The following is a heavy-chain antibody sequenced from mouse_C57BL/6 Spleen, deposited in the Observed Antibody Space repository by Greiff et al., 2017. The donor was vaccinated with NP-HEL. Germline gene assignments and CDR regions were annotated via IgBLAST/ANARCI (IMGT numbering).Heavy chain of an antibody. CDR1: GYTFTSYW. Sequence: QVQLQQPGAELVKPGASVKMSCKASGYTFTSYWITWVKQRPGQGLEWIGDIYPGSGSTNYNEKFKSKATLTVDTSSSTAYMQLSSLTSEDSAVYYCARDDYGNYDGFAHWGQGTLVTVSA. CDR3: ARDDYGNYDGFAH. V-gene: IGHV1-55*01. D-gene: IGHD2-1*01. J-gene: IGHJ3*01. CDR2: IYPGSGST.